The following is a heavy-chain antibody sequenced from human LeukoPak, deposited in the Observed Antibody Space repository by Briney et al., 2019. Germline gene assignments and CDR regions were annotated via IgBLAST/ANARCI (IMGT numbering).Heavy chain of an antibody. Sequence: GGSLRLSCAASGFTFSSYGMHWVRQAPGKGLEWVAIISYDGSNKYYADSVKGRFTISRDNSKNTLYLQINSLRAEDTALYYCAKKGDGDFDNWFDRWDQGTLVTVSS. CDR2: ISYDGSNK. J-gene: IGHJ5*02. CDR3: AKKGDGDFDNWFDR. D-gene: IGHD4-17*01. CDR1: GFTFSSYG. V-gene: IGHV3-30*18.